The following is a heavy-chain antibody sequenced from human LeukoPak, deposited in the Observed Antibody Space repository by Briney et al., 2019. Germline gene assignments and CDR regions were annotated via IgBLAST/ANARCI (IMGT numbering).Heavy chain of an antibody. Sequence: GASVKVSCKASGYTFTTYAISWVRQAPGQGLEWMGWISTYNGNTNYAQKLQGRVTLTTDTSTSTAYMDLGSLRSDDTAVYHCARVTLGSWYFDLWGRGTLVTVSS. CDR3: ARVTLGSWYFDL. J-gene: IGHJ2*01. CDR2: ISTYNGNT. CDR1: GYTFTTYA. D-gene: IGHD2-15*01. V-gene: IGHV1-18*01.